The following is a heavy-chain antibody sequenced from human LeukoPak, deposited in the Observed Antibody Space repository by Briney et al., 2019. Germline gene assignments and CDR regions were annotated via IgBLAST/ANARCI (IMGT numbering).Heavy chain of an antibody. CDR3: AREGHGPQNYYYYYYMDV. CDR2: INPSGGST. V-gene: IGHV1-46*03. Sequence: ASVKVSCKASGYTFTSYYMHWVRQAPGQGSEWMGIINPSGGSTSYAQKFHGRVTITRDTSTSTVYMELSSLRSEDTAVYYCAREGHGPQNYYYYYYMDVWGKGTTVTVSS. J-gene: IGHJ6*03. CDR1: GYTFTSYY. D-gene: IGHD2-8*01.